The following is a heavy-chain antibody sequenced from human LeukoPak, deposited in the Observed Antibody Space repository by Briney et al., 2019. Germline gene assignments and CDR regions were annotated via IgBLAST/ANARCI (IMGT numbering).Heavy chain of an antibody. CDR3: AGAYSGYRAPDAFDI. CDR1: GGTFSSYA. D-gene: IGHD5-12*01. Sequence: SVKVSCKASGGTFSSYAISWVRQAPGQGLEWMGGIIPIFGTANYAQKFQGRVTITADESTSTAYMELSSLRSEDTAVYYCAGAYSGYRAPDAFDIWGQGTMVTVSS. V-gene: IGHV1-69*13. CDR2: IIPIFGTA. J-gene: IGHJ3*02.